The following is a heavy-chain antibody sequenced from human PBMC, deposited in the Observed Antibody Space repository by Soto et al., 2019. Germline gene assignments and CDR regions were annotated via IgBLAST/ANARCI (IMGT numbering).Heavy chain of an antibody. D-gene: IGHD6-19*01. J-gene: IGHJ5*02. V-gene: IGHV4-34*01. CDR3: ARVRQWLVRKGIGWFDP. CDR1: GGSFSGYY. CDR2: INHSGST. Sequence: QVQLQQWGAGLLKPSETLSLTCAVYGGSFSGYYWSWIRQPPGKGLEWIGEINHSGSTNYNPSLKSRVTLSVDSSKNQFSLKLSSVTAADTAVYYCARVRQWLVRKGIGWFDPWGQGTLVTVSS.